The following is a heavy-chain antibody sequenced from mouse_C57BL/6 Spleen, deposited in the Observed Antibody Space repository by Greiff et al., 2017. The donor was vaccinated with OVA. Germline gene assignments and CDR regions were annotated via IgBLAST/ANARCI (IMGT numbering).Heavy chain of an antibody. J-gene: IGHJ2*01. CDR2: IWSGGST. CDR1: GFSLTSYG. V-gene: IGHV2-2*01. CDR3: ARGIYYGSYYFDY. Sequence: VQVVESGPGLVQPSQSLSITCTVSGFSLTSYGVHWVRQSPGKGLEWLGVIWSGGSTDYNAAFISRLSISKDNSKSQVFFKMNSLQADDTAIYYCARGIYYGSYYFDYWGQGTTLTVSS. D-gene: IGHD1-1*01.